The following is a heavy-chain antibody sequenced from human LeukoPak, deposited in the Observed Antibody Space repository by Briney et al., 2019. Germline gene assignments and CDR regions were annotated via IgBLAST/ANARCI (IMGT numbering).Heavy chain of an antibody. CDR2: IYYSESS. Sequence: SETLSLTCTVSGGSISSSNYYWGWIRQPPGKGLEWIGSIYYSESSYYNPSLKSRVTISVDTSKNQFSLRLSSVTAADTAVYYCAREPSRELGYCSSTSCYKYYYYYYMDVWGKGTTVTVSS. CDR3: AREPSRELGYCSSTSCYKYYYYYYMDV. V-gene: IGHV4-39*07. J-gene: IGHJ6*03. D-gene: IGHD2-2*02. CDR1: GGSISSSNYY.